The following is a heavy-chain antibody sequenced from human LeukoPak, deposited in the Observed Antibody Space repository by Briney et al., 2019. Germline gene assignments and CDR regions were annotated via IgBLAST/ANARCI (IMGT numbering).Heavy chain of an antibody. CDR2: VWYDGSNK. Sequence: GGSLRLSCAASGFTFSSYVMHWVRQAPGKGLEWVAVVWYDGSNKYYADSVKGRFTISRDNSKNTLYLQMNSLRAEDTAVYYCARDPIKYSYGEYYFDYWGQGTLVTVSS. V-gene: IGHV3-33*01. CDR3: ARDPIKYSYGEYYFDY. CDR1: GFTFSSYV. J-gene: IGHJ4*02. D-gene: IGHD5-18*01.